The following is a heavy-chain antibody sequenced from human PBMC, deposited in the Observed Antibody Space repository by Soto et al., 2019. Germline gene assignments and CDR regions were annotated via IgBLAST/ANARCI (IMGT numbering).Heavy chain of an antibody. CDR1: GGSISSYY. CDR2: IYYSGST. D-gene: IGHD6-13*01. CDR3: ARHSSSWADAFDI. J-gene: IGHJ3*02. Sequence: SETLSLTCTVSGGSISSYYWSWIRQPPGKGLEWIGYIYYSGSTNYNPSLKSRVTISVDTSKNQFSLKLSSVTAADTAVYYCARHSSSWADAFDIWGQGTMVTVSS. V-gene: IGHV4-59*08.